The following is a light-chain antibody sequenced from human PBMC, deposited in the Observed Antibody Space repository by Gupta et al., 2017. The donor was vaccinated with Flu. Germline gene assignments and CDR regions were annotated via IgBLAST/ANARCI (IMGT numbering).Light chain of an antibody. CDR1: SSDVVGYNY. Sequence: SSDVVGYNYVSWYQQHPGKAPKLFSYDVNKRPSGVPDRFSGSRSGNTASLTISGLQVEDEAEYYCSSFAGGTTLVVFGGGTKLTVL. CDR3: SSFAGGTTLVV. CDR2: DVN. V-gene: IGLV2-11*03. J-gene: IGLJ2*01.